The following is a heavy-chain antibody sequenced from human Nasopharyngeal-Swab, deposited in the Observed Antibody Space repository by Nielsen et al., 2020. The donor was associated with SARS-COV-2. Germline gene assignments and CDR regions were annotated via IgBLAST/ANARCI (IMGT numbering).Heavy chain of an antibody. CDR2: ISGSGGST. CDR1: GFTFSSYA. V-gene: IGHV3-23*01. J-gene: IGHJ6*03. CDR3: AKASGYIGELLYYYYYMDV. Sequence: GEPLKISCAASGFTFSSYAMSWVRQAPGKGLEWVSAISGSGGSTYYADSVKGRFTISRDNSKNTLYLQMNSLRAEDTAVYYCAKASGYIGELLYYYYYMDVWGKGTTVTVSS. D-gene: IGHD3-10*01.